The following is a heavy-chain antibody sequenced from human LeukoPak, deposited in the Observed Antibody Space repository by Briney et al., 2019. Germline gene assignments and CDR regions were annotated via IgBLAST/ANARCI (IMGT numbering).Heavy chain of an antibody. CDR2: INHSGST. D-gene: IGHD6-19*01. Sequence: SETMSLTCAVYGGSFSGYYWSWIRQPPGKGLEWIGEINHSGSTNYNPSLKSRVTISVDTSKNQFSLKLSSVTAADTALYYCERRRRGQWLAIDDWGQGTLVTVSS. CDR3: ERRRRGQWLAIDD. CDR1: GGSFSGYY. J-gene: IGHJ4*02. V-gene: IGHV4-34*01.